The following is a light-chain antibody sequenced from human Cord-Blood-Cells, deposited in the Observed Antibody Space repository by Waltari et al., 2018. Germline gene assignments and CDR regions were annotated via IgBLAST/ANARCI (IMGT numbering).Light chain of an antibody. CDR2: DAS. CDR3: QQYDNLIFT. J-gene: IGKJ3*01. V-gene: IGKV1-33*01. CDR1: QDISNY. Sequence: DIQMTQSPSSLSASVGDRVTITCQASQDISNYLNWYQQKPGKAPKLLIYDASNLETVVPSRFSGSGSGTDFTFTISSLQPEDIATYYCQQYDNLIFTFGPGTKVDIK.